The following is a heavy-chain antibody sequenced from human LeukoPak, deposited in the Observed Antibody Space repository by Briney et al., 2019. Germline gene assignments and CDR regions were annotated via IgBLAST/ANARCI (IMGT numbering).Heavy chain of an antibody. Sequence: SETLSLTCAVYGGSFSGYYWSWIRQPPGKGLEWIGEINHSGSTNYNPSLKSRVTISVDTSKNQFSLKLSSVTAADTAVYYCARHRYSGSYFRYFDYWGQGTLVTVSS. CDR2: INHSGST. J-gene: IGHJ4*02. D-gene: IGHD1-26*01. CDR1: GGSFSGYY. CDR3: ARHRYSGSYFRYFDY. V-gene: IGHV4-34*01.